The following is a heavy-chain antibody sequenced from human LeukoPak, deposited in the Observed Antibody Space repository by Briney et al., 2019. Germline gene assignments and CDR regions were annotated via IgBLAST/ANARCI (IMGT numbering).Heavy chain of an antibody. CDR1: GGSISSSSYY. Sequence: SETLSLTCTVSGGSISSSSYYWGWIRQPPGKGLEWIGSIYYSGSTYYNPSLKSRVTISVDTSKNQFSLKLSSVTAADTAVYYCARQDGFLDYWGQGTLVNVSS. CDR3: ARQDGFLDY. V-gene: IGHV4-39*01. J-gene: IGHJ4*02. D-gene: IGHD5-24*01. CDR2: IYYSGST.